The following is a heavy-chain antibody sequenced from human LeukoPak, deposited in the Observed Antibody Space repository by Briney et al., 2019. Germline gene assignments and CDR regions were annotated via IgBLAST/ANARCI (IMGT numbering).Heavy chain of an antibody. J-gene: IGHJ6*02. CDR2: MWYDGTNK. D-gene: IGHD2-15*01. V-gene: IGHV3-33*01. Sequence: GGSLRLSCVASGFTFSSYGMHWVRQAPGKGLEWVALMWYDGTNKYYADSVKGRFTISRDNSKNTLFLQMNSLRDEDTAVYCCARYCSGGTCYSGMDVWGQGTSVTVSS. CDR3: ARYCSGGTCYSGMDV. CDR1: GFTFSSYG.